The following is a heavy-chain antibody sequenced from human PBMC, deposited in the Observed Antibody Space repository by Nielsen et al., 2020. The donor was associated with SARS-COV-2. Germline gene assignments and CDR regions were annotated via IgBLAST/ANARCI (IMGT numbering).Heavy chain of an antibody. D-gene: IGHD4-17*01. Sequence: WIRQPPGKGLEWVAVIWYDGSNKYYADSVKGRFTISRDNAKNSLYLQMNSLRDEDTAVYYCARDKDYGDYFDWFDPWGQGTLVTVSS. CDR3: ARDKDYGDYFDWFDP. V-gene: IGHV3-33*01. CDR2: IWYDGSNK. J-gene: IGHJ5*02.